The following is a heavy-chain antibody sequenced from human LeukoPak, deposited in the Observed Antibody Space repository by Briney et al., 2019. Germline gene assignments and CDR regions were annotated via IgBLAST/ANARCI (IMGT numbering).Heavy chain of an antibody. V-gene: IGHV3-23*01. D-gene: IGHD3-22*01. Sequence: PGGSLRLSRAASGFTFSSYAMSWVRQAPGKGLEWVSGISGSGGSAYYADSVKGRYTISRDNSKNMLYLQVNSLRAEDTAVYYCAKVNYYDGSGYYYDAFDIWGQGAMVTVSS. J-gene: IGHJ3*02. CDR2: ISGSGGSA. CDR3: AKVNYYDGSGYYYDAFDI. CDR1: GFTFSSYA.